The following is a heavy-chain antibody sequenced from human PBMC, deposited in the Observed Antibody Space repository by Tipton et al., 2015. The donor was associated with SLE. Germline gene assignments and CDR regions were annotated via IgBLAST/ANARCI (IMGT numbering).Heavy chain of an antibody. J-gene: IGHJ3*02. CDR2: INHSGST. CDR1: GGSFSGYS. Sequence: TLSLTCAVYGGSFSGYSWSWIRQPPGKGLEWIGEINHSGSTNYNPSLKSRVTISLDTSKNQFYLKLSSVTAADTAVYYCARDRSIAARFDAFDIWGQGTMVTVSS. D-gene: IGHD6-6*01. CDR3: ARDRSIAARFDAFDI. V-gene: IGHV4-34*01.